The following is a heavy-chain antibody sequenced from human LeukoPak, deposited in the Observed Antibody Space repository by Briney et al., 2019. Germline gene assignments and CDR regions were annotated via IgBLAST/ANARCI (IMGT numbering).Heavy chain of an antibody. D-gene: IGHD3-10*01. Sequence: ASVKVSCTASGCTFSSYAISWVRQAPVQGLEWMGRIIPILGIANYAQKFQGRVTITADKSTSTAYMELSSLRSDDTAVYYCARDRIPVGEAFDIWGQGTMVTVSS. CDR3: ARDRIPVGEAFDI. CDR1: GCTFSSYA. J-gene: IGHJ3*02. CDR2: IIPILGIA. V-gene: IGHV1-69*04.